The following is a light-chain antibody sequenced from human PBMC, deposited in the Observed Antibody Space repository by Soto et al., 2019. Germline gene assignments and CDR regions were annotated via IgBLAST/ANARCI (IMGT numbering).Light chain of an antibody. CDR1: QSVSSN. J-gene: IGKJ4*01. CDR3: QQYNNWPLT. V-gene: IGKV3-15*01. CDR2: GAS. Sequence: EIVMTQSPATLSVSPGERATLSCRASQSVSSNLAWYQQKPGQAPRLLIYGASTRATGIPARFSGSGSGTDFTLTVSCLQSEEFAVYYCQQYNNWPLTFGGGTKVEIK.